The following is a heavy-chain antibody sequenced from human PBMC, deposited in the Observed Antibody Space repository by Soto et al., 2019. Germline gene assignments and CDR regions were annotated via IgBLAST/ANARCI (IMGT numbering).Heavy chain of an antibody. D-gene: IGHD3-10*01. CDR3: ARGEGVYAGTPQNGMDV. J-gene: IGHJ6*02. CDR2: IIPIFGTA. CDR1: GGTFSSYA. Sequence: QVQLVQSGAEVKKPGSSVKVSCKASGGTFSSYAISWVRQAPGQGLEWMGGIIPIFGTANYAQKFQGRVTITADESTSTDYMELSSLRSEDTAVYCCARGEGVYAGTPQNGMDVWGQGTTVTVSS. V-gene: IGHV1-69*01.